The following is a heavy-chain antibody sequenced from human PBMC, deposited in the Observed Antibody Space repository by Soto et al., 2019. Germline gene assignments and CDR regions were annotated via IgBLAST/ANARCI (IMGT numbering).Heavy chain of an antibody. J-gene: IGHJ4*02. CDR3: ARAFDSSGYPSGNFDY. D-gene: IGHD3-22*01. V-gene: IGHV1-69*13. CDR1: GGTFSSFA. CDR2: IIPIFAKA. Sequence: ASVKVSCKASGGTFSSFAISWVRQAPGQGLEWMGGIIPIFAKANYAQKFQGRVTITADESTSTAYMELSSLRSEDTAVYYCARAFDSSGYPSGNFDYWGQGTLVKSPQ.